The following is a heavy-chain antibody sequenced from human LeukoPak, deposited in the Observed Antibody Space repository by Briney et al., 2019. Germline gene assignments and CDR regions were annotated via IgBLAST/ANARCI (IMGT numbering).Heavy chain of an antibody. D-gene: IGHD4-23*01. CDR3: ARRHRFTNGGKGADY. J-gene: IGHJ4*02. V-gene: IGHV4-34*01. CDR2: INHSGST. Sequence: PSETLSLTCAVYGGSFSGYYWSWIRQPPGKGLEWIGEINHSGSTNYNPSLKSRVTISVDTSKNQFSLKLSSVTAADTAVYYCARRHRFTNGGKGADYWGQGTLVTVSS. CDR1: GGSFSGYY.